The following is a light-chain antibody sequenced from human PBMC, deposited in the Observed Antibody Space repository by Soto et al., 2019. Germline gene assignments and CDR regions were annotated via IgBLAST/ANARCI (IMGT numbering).Light chain of an antibody. Sequence: DIQMTQSPSTLSASVGDRVTITCRASQSISSWLAWYQQKPGKAPKLLIYKGSSLESGVPSRFSGSGSGTEFPLTISSLQPDDFATYYCQQYNSYSRTFGQGTKVEIK. J-gene: IGKJ1*01. CDR3: QQYNSYSRT. CDR2: KGS. CDR1: QSISSW. V-gene: IGKV1-5*03.